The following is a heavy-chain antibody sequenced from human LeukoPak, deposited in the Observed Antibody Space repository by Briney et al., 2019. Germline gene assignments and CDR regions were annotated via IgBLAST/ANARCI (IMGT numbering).Heavy chain of an antibody. Sequence: PGGSLRLSCAASGFTFSSYAMSWVRQAPGKGLEWVSAISGSGGSTYYADSVKGRFTIPRDNSKNTLYLQMNSLRAEDTAVYYCAKDPTIVVVPEDGYWGQGTLVTVSS. V-gene: IGHV3-23*01. CDR3: AKDPTIVVVPEDGY. J-gene: IGHJ4*02. CDR1: GFTFSSYA. D-gene: IGHD2-2*01. CDR2: ISGSGGST.